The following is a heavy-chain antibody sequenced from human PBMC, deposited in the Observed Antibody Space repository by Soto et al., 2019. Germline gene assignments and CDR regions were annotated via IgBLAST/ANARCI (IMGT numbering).Heavy chain of an antibody. D-gene: IGHD3-9*01. V-gene: IGHV4-61*01. Sequence: PSETLSLTCTVSGDSVRSVSYYWSWIRQPPGKGLEWIGDVSYTGRTNYNPSLQRRVTISMVASKNQFSLSLSSVTAADTAVYFCARRGTYYDTLTGFSPSYFDHWGQGSLVTVSS. J-gene: IGHJ4*02. CDR3: ARRGTYYDTLTGFSPSYFDH. CDR2: VSYTGRT. CDR1: GDSVRSVSYY.